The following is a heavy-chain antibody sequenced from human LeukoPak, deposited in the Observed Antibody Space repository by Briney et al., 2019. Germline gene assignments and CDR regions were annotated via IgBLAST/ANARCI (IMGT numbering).Heavy chain of an antibody. Sequence: ASVKVSCKASGYTFTSYGINWVRQAPGQGLEWMGWISAYNGNTNYAQKLQGRVTMSTDTSTNTAYMELRSLRFDDTAIYYCAKDWHILTGRNCFDPWGQGTLVTVSS. CDR3: AKDWHILTGRNCFDP. CDR2: ISAYNGNT. CDR1: GYTFTSYG. J-gene: IGHJ5*02. D-gene: IGHD3-9*01. V-gene: IGHV1-18*01.